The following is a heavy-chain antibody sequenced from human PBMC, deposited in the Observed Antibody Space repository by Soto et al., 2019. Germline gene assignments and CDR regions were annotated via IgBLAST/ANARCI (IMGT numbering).Heavy chain of an antibody. V-gene: IGHV3-21*01. J-gene: IGHJ4*02. CDR1: RFTFSTYS. CDR3: ASQSSFYY. Sequence: EVQLVESGGGLVKPGGSLRLSCAASRFTFSTYSMNWDLQAPGKGLEWVSSISSSSTYIYYADSVKGRFTISRDNAKNSLYLQMNSLSAEDTAVYYCASQSSFYYSGQGTLVTVSS. CDR2: ISSSSTYI.